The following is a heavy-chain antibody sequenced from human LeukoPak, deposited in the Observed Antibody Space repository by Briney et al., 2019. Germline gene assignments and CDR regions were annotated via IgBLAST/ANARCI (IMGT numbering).Heavy chain of an antibody. CDR3: AKDSILWFGELAFHDY. Sequence: PGRSLRLSCAASGFTFSSYAMHWVRQAPGKGLEWVAVISYDGSNKYYADSVKGRFTISRDNSKNTLYLQMNSLRAEDTAVYYCAKDSILWFGELAFHDYWGQGTLVTVSS. D-gene: IGHD3-10*01. CDR2: ISYDGSNK. CDR1: GFTFSSYA. J-gene: IGHJ4*02. V-gene: IGHV3-30*04.